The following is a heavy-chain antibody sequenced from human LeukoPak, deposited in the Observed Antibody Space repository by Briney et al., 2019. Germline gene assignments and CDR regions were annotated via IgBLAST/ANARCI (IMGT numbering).Heavy chain of an antibody. J-gene: IGHJ6*02. CDR2: ISAYNGNI. Sequence: ASVQVSCKASGYTFTSYGISWVRQAPGQGLEWMGWISAYNGNINYAQKLQGRVTMTTDTSTSTAYMELRSLRSDDTAVYYCARTNYYYYGMDVWGQGTTVTVSS. CDR3: ARTNYYYYGMDV. V-gene: IGHV1-18*01. CDR1: GYTFTSYG.